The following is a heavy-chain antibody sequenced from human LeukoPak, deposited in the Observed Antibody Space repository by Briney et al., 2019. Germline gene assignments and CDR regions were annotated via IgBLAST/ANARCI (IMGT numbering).Heavy chain of an antibody. V-gene: IGHV3-7*01. CDR1: GFTFSASW. Sequence: GGSLRLSCAASGFTFSASWMSWVRQAPGKGLEWVANIKQDGSEKNSADSLKGRFTISRDNAKRLLYLQMNSLRAEDTAVYYCARVGPPYYYYYMDVWGNGTTVTVSS. J-gene: IGHJ6*03. CDR3: ARVGPPYYYYYMDV. CDR2: IKQDGSEK.